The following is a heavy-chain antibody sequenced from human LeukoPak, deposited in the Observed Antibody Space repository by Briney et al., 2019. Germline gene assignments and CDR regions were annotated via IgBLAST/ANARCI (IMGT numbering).Heavy chain of an antibody. J-gene: IGHJ4*02. Sequence: PSETLSLTCAVYGGSFSGYYWSWIRQPPGKGLEWIGEINHSGSTNYNPSLKSRVTISVDTSKNQFSLKLSSVTAADTAVYHCARGRTMVRGVISDDYWGQGTLVTVSS. CDR3: ARGRTMVRGVISDDY. V-gene: IGHV4-34*01. CDR1: GGSFSGYY. CDR2: INHSGST. D-gene: IGHD3-10*01.